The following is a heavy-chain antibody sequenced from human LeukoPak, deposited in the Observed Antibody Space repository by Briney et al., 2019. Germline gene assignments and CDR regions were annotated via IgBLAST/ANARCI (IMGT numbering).Heavy chain of an antibody. J-gene: IGHJ4*02. CDR3: AKDLIRDRIQLWFDY. D-gene: IGHD5-18*01. V-gene: IGHV3-23*01. Sequence: GGSLRLSCAASGFTFSSYGMSWVRQAPGKGLEWVSAVSGGGGTTDYAGSVRGRFTISRDNSKNTLYLQMSSLRAEDTAVYYCAKDLIRDRIQLWFDYWGQGTLVTVPS. CDR2: VSGGGGTT. CDR1: GFTFSSYG.